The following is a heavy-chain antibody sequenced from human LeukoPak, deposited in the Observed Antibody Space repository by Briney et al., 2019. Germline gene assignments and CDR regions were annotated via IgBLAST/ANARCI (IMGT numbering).Heavy chain of an antibody. D-gene: IGHD3-10*01. CDR2: IKQDGSEK. Sequence: GGSLRLSCAASGFTFSSYWMSWVRQAPGKGLEWVANIKQDGSEKYYVDSVKGRFTISRDNAKNSLYLQMNSLRAEDTAVYYCARGLDRWFGEAYHYNWFDPWGQGTLVTVSS. CDR1: GFTFSSYW. V-gene: IGHV3-7*01. J-gene: IGHJ5*02. CDR3: ARGLDRWFGEAYHYNWFDP.